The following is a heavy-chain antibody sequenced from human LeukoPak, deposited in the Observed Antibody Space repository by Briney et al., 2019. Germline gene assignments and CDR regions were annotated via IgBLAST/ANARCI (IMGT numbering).Heavy chain of an antibody. J-gene: IGHJ4*02. CDR3: AREMRVVIAAYYFDY. V-gene: IGHV6-1*01. Sequence: SQTLSLTCAVSGDSVSSNSAAWNWIRQSPSRGLEWLGRTYYRSKWCTDYAVSVKSRITINPDTSKNQFSLQLNSVTPEDTAVYYCAREMRVVIAAYYFDYWGQGTLVTVSS. D-gene: IGHD2-21*01. CDR1: GDSVSSNSAA. CDR2: TYYRSKWCT.